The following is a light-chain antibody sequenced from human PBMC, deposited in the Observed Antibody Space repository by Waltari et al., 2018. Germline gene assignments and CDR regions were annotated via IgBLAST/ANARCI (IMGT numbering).Light chain of an antibody. J-gene: IGLJ2*01. CDR1: SSNIGNHA. V-gene: IGLV1-36*01. Sequence: QSVLTQPPSVSEAPRQRVTISCSGSSSNIGNHAVNWYQQLPGKAPKLLIYYDDLLPSGVSDRCSGSKSGTSASLAISGLQSEDEAGYYWAAWDDSLNGLVFGGGTKLTVL. CDR2: YDD. CDR3: AAWDDSLNGLV.